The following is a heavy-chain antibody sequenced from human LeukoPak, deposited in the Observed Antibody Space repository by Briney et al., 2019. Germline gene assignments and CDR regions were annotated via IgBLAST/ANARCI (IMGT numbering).Heavy chain of an antibody. CDR2: INPNSGGT. CDR1: GYTFTGYY. D-gene: IGHD4-23*01. V-gene: IGHV1-2*02. CDR3: ARGGATVVTHDYYYGMHV. Sequence: ASVKVSFKVSGYTFTGYYIHWVRQAPGQGLEWMGWINPNSGGTNYAQNFQGRVTMTRDTSISTAYMELSRLRSDDTAVYYCARGGATVVTHDYYYGMHVWGQGTTVTVSS. J-gene: IGHJ6*02.